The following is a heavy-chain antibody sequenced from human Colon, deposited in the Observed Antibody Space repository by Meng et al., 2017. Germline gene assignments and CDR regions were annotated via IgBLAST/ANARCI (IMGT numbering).Heavy chain of an antibody. V-gene: IGHV3-21*01. J-gene: IGHJ4*02. CDR2: ITSTSSYI. D-gene: IGHD1-1*01. CDR3: ARVGKERPFDY. CDR1: GFTFSLYA. Sequence: EGKLVDSGGSLVKPGQSLRFSCETSGFTFSLYAINWVRQAPGKGLEWVASITSTSSYIHYSDSVKGRFTVSRDNARNSSVLQMNSLRVDDTATYYCARVGKERPFDYWGQGTLVTVSS.